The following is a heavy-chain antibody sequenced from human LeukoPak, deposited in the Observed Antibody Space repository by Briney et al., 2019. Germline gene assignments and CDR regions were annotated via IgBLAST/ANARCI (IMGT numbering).Heavy chain of an antibody. J-gene: IGHJ6*02. D-gene: IGHD3-3*01. CDR1: GFTFDDYA. Sequence: GGSLRLSCAASGFTFDDYAMHWVRQAPGKGLEWVSGITWNSGNIDYADSVKGRFTTSRDNAKDSLYLQMNSLRAEDTALYYCAREPPITIFGVVTRYGMDVWGQGTTVTVSS. CDR2: ITWNSGNI. CDR3: AREPPITIFGVVTRYGMDV. V-gene: IGHV3-9*01.